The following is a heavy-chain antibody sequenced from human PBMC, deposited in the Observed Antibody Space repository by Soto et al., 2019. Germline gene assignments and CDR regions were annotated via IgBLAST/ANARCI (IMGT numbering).Heavy chain of an antibody. J-gene: IGHJ2*01. CDR2: IIPIFGTT. V-gene: IGHV1-69*12. D-gene: IGHD2-15*01. CDR1: GGTFSSYA. CDR3: ARVVTVVKSFHYWYFDL. Sequence: QVQLVQSGAEVKKPGSSVKVSCKASGGTFSSYAISWVRQAHGQGLEWMGGIIPIFGTTNYAQKFQCRVTITAEESTSTAYMVLSSLRSEDTAVYYCARVVTVVKSFHYWYFDLWGRGTLVTVSS.